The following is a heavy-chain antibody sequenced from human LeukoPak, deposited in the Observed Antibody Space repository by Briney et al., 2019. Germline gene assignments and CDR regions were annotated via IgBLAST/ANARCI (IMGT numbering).Heavy chain of an antibody. D-gene: IGHD2-2*01. CDR3: ARDLVVVVPAANENYYYYMDV. CDR2: IYTSGST. CDR1: GGSISSGSYY. V-gene: IGHV4-61*02. J-gene: IGHJ6*03. Sequence: PSQTLSLTCTVSGGSISSGSYYWSWIRQPAGKGLVWIGRIYTSGSTNYNPSLKSRVTISVDTFKNQFSLKLSSVTAADTAVYYCARDLVVVVPAANENYYYYMDVWGKGTTVTVSS.